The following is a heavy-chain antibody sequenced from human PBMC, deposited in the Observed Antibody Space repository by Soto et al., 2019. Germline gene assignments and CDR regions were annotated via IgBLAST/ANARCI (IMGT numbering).Heavy chain of an antibody. D-gene: IGHD2-2*01. V-gene: IGHV3-30*11. Sequence: QVQLVESGGGVVRPGTSLRLSCATSGFTFSNYALHWVRQAPGKGLEWVAVVSADGSRKNYADSVKGRFIVSRDNSRRTMYLEMNSLRREDTALYYCAREVIPGREDEFDYWGQGTLVSVSS. CDR2: VSADGSRK. J-gene: IGHJ4*02. CDR3: AREVIPGREDEFDY. CDR1: GFTFSNYA.